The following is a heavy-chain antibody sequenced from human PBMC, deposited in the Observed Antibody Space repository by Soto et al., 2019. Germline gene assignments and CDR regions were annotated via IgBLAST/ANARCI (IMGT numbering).Heavy chain of an antibody. CDR2: IYYSGST. V-gene: IGHV4-61*01. CDR1: CGSVSSGSYY. Sequence: PSETLSLTCTVSCGSVSSGSYYWSWIRQPPGKGLEWIGYIYYSGSTNYNPSLKSRVTISVDTSKNQFSLKLSSVTAADTAVYYCARVVVVVAATINWFDPWGQGTLVTVSS. CDR3: ARVVVVVAATINWFDP. J-gene: IGHJ5*02. D-gene: IGHD2-15*01.